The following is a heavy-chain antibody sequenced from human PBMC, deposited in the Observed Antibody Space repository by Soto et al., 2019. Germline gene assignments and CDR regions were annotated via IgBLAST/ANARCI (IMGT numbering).Heavy chain of an antibody. J-gene: IGHJ4*02. CDR3: AKNNMGYYLDY. V-gene: IGHV3-23*01. CDR1: GFTFSNYA. Sequence: EVQVLESGGALVQPGGSLRLSCAASGFTFSNYAMSWVRQAPGKGLEWVSSNSGSGGTTYYADYVKGRLTLSRDNSKNTLYLQMNSLRVEDTAVYYCAKNNMGYYLDYWGQGTLVTVSS. CDR2: NSGSGGTT. D-gene: IGHD3-10*01.